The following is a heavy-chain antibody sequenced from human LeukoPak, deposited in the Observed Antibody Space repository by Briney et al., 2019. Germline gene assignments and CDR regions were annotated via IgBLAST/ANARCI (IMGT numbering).Heavy chain of an antibody. J-gene: IGHJ4*02. Sequence: SETLSLTCTVSGGSIGSYYWSCIRQPAGKGLEWIGRIYTSGSTNYNPSLKSQVTMSVDTSKNQFSLKLSSVTAADTAVYYCARRRVGDIVVVPAAPFDYWGQGTLVTVSS. CDR2: IYTSGST. D-gene: IGHD2-2*01. CDR1: GGSIGSYY. V-gene: IGHV4-4*07. CDR3: ARRRVGDIVVVPAAPFDY.